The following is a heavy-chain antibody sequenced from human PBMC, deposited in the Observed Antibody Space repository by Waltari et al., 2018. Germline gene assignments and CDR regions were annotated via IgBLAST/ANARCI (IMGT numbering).Heavy chain of an antibody. CDR3: ARGGERDFSGLYYYYGMDV. Sequence: QVQLVQSGAEVKKPGASVKVSCKASGYTFTSYDINWVRQATGQGLEWMGWMNPNSGNTGYAQKFQGRVTMTRNTSISTAYMELSSLRSEDTAVYYCARGGERDFSGLYYYYGMDVWGQGTTVTVSS. J-gene: IGHJ6*02. D-gene: IGHD2-15*01. CDR2: MNPNSGNT. CDR1: GYTFTSYD. V-gene: IGHV1-8*01.